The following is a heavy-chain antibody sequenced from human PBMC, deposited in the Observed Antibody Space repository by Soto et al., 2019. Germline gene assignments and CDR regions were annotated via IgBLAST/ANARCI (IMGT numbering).Heavy chain of an antibody. CDR2: MYYSGST. J-gene: IGHJ4*02. Sequence: QLQLQESGPGLVKPSETLSLTCTVSGGSISSSNYHWGWIRQPPGKGQEWIGSMYYSGSTYYNPSLKSRVTISVDTSKNQFSLKLTSVTAADSAVYHGARHVGNSAPGSWGQGTLVTVSS. D-gene: IGHD1-26*01. CDR1: GGSISSSNYH. CDR3: ARHVGNSAPGS. V-gene: IGHV4-39*01.